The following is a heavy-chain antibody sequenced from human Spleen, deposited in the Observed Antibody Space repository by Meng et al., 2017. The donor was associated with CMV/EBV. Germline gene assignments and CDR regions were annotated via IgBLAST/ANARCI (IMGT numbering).Heavy chain of an antibody. V-gene: IGHV1-2*02. J-gene: IGHJ4*02. CDR1: GYTFTAHY. D-gene: IGHD7-27*01. CDR2: IHPHRGDT. Sequence: SCKASGYTFTAHYFHWVRQAPGQGLEWMGWIHPHRGDTNYAQQFQGGVTLTRDTSINTGYMELTRLTSDDTAVYYCARDNNWGPDYWGQGTLVTVSS. CDR3: ARDNNWGPDY.